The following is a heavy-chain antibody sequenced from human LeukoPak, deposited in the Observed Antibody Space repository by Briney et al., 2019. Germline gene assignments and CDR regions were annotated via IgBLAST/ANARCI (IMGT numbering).Heavy chain of an antibody. CDR3: ARDVGNDSSGYYYVGHWFDP. CDR2: VHPSEGT. CDR1: GGSVSHSNW. V-gene: IGHV4-4*02. D-gene: IGHD3-22*01. J-gene: IGHJ5*02. Sequence: PSGTLSLTCAVSGGSVSHSNWWTWVRQSPGKGLEWIGEVHPSEGTNYNPSLKSRVTISLDKSKNQFSLELNSVTAADTAVYYCARDVGNDSSGYYYVGHWFDPWGQGTLVTVSS.